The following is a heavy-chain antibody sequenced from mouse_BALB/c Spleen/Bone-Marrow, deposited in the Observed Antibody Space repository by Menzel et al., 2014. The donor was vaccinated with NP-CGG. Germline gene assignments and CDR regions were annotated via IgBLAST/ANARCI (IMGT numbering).Heavy chain of an antibody. J-gene: IGHJ3*01. V-gene: IGHV5-6-4*01. CDR1: GLTFSSYT. Sequence: EVKLVESGGGLVKPGGSLKLSCAASGLTFSSYTMSWVRQTPEKRLEWVATISRGGSYTYYPDSVQGRFTISRDNAKNTLFLQMSSLKSEDTAMYYCTRDDYEGGFDYWCHGTLVTVSA. D-gene: IGHD2-4*01. CDR3: TRDDYEGGFDY. CDR2: ISRGGSYT.